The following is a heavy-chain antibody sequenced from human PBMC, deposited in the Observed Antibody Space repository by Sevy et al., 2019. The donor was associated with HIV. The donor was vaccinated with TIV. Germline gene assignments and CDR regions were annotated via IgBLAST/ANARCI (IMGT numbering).Heavy chain of an antibody. CDR2: ISPYTGNT. J-gene: IGHJ4*02. CDR1: GYTFTTYG. Sequence: ASVKVSCKASGYTFTTYGISWIRQAPGQGLEWMGWISPYTGNTNYTQKFQDRVILTTDTSTSTAYMELRSLRSDDTAVYICARDSPFYYGAGSRVPLFDRWGQGTLVTVSS. CDR3: ARDSPFYYGAGSRVPLFDR. D-gene: IGHD3-10*01. V-gene: IGHV1-18*04.